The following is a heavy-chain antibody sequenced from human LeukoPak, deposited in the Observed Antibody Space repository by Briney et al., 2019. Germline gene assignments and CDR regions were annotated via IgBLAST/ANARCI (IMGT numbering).Heavy chain of an antibody. V-gene: IGHV3-15*01. J-gene: IGHJ4*02. Sequence: GGPLRLPCATSGFTFRNAWMSWVRQAPGKGLEWVGRIKSKHDGGTTDFAAPVKGRFSISRDDSENTLYLQMNSLITDDTAVYYCTTAPASLDYWGQGTLVTVSS. CDR1: GFTFRNAW. CDR3: TTAPASLDY. CDR2: IKSKHDGGTT.